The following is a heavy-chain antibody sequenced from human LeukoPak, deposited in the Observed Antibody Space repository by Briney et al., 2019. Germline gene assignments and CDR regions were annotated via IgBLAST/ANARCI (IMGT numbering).Heavy chain of an antibody. Sequence: PGGSLRLPCAASGFTFSAYIMNWVRQAPGKGLECIASISGSSVYIYYGDSVKGRFTISRDNAKKSLFLQMDSLRADDTAVYYCARFADFDYWGQGTLVTVSS. CDR2: ISGSSVYI. CDR3: ARFADFDY. CDR1: GFTFSAYI. J-gene: IGHJ4*02. V-gene: IGHV3-21*01.